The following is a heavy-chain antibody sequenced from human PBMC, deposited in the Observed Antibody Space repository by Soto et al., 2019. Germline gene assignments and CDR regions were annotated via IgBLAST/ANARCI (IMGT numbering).Heavy chain of an antibody. Sequence: XSVKVSCKASVYTFTSYYMHWVRQAPGQGLEWMGIINPSGGSTSYAQKFRGRVTMTRETSTSTVYMELSSLRSEDTAVYYCARVRRSSGYYYGYWGQGTPVTVSS. CDR3: ARVRRSSGYYYGY. CDR1: VYTFTSYY. J-gene: IGHJ4*02. CDR2: INPSGGST. D-gene: IGHD3-22*01. V-gene: IGHV1-46*01.